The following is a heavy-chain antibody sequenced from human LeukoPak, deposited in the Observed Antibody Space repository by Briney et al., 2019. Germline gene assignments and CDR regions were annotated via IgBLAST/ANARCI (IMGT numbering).Heavy chain of an antibody. J-gene: IGHJ4*02. CDR1: GFTFSSYG. D-gene: IGHD3-22*01. CDR3: AKELYYDSSGYYLGFDY. V-gene: IGHV3-33*06. Sequence: TGRSLRLSCAASGFTFSSYGMHWVRQAPGKGLEWVAVIWYDGSNKYYADSVKGRFTISRDNSKNTLYLQMNSLRAEDTAVYYCAKELYYDSSGYYLGFDYWGQGTLVTVSS. CDR2: IWYDGSNK.